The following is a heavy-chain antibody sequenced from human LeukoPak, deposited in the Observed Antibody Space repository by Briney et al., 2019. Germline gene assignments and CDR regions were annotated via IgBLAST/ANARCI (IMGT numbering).Heavy chain of an antibody. V-gene: IGHV5-51*01. J-gene: IGHJ4*02. D-gene: IGHD1-26*01. CDR1: GSSFTSYW. Sequence: GESLQISCKGSGSSFTSYWIGSVRQLPGKGLEWMGIIYPGDSDTRYSPSFQGQVTISADKSISTAYLQWSSLKASDTAMYYCARLSEGWELLQFDYWGQGTLVTVSS. CDR3: ARLSEGWELLQFDY. CDR2: IYPGDSDT.